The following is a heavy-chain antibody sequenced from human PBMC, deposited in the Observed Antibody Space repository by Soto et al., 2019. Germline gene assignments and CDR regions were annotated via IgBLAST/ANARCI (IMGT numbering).Heavy chain of an antibody. V-gene: IGHV1-46*03. CDR3: ARNGYSYGYYYYYMDV. Sequence: GASVKVSCKASGYTFTSYDINWVRQATGQGLEWMGIMNPSGGSTSYAQKFQGRVTMTRDTSTSTVYMELSSLRSEDTAVYYCARNGYSYGYYYYYMDVWGKGTTVTVSS. D-gene: IGHD5-18*01. J-gene: IGHJ6*03. CDR2: MNPSGGST. CDR1: GYTFTSYD.